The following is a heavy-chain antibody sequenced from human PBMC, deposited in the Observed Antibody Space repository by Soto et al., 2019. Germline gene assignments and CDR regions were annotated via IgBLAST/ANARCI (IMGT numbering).Heavy chain of an antibody. D-gene: IGHD2-15*01. Sequence: ASVKVSCKASGYTFTSYDINWVRQATGQGLEWMGWMNPNSGNTGYAQKFQGRVTMTRNTSISTAYMELSSLRSEDTAVYYCARGLVCSGGSRSVSVRGWGQGTLVTVFS. V-gene: IGHV1-8*01. CDR3: ARGLVCSGGSRSVSVRG. J-gene: IGHJ4*02. CDR1: GYTFTSYD. CDR2: MNPNSGNT.